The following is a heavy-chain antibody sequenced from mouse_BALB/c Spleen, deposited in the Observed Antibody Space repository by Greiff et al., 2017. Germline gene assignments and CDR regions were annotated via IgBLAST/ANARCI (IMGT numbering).Heavy chain of an antibody. CDR1: GFNIKDYY. V-gene: IGHV14-4*02. CDR3: NAAGFAY. Sequence: VQLQQSGAELVRSGASVKLSCTASGFNIKDYYMHWVKQRPEQGLEWIGWIDPENGDTEYAPKIQGKATMTADTTTNTAYLQLSSLTSEDTAVYYCNAAGFAYWGQGTLVTVSA. J-gene: IGHJ3*01. CDR2: IDPENGDT.